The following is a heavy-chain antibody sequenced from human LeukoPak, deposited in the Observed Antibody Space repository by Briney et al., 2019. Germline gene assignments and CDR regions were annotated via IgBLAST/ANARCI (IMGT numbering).Heavy chain of an antibody. CDR3: AKAGVYYYYYYYMDV. Sequence: GGSLRLSCAASGFTVSSNYMSWVRQAPGKGLEWVSVIYSGGSTYYADSVKGRFTISRDNSKNTLYLQMNSLRAEDTAVYYCAKAGVYYYYYYYMDVWGKGTTVTVSS. CDR2: IYSGGST. V-gene: IGHV3-53*01. CDR1: GFTVSSNY. J-gene: IGHJ6*03. D-gene: IGHD3-10*01.